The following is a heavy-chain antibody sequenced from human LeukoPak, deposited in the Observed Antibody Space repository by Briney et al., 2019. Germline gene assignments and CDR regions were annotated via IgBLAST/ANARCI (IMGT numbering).Heavy chain of an antibody. CDR2: ISYDGSNK. J-gene: IGHJ4*02. CDR1: GFTFSSYG. D-gene: IGHD5-12*01. V-gene: IGHV3-30*03. Sequence: GGSLRLSCAASGFTFSSYGMHWVRQAPGKGLEWVAVISYDGSNKYYADSVKGRFTISRDNSKNSLYLQMNSLRAEDTALYYCARGYSGYAYWGQGTLVTVSS. CDR3: ARGYSGYAY.